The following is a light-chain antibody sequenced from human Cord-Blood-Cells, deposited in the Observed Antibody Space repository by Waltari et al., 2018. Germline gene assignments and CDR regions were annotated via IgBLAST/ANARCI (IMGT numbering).Light chain of an antibody. Sequence: EIVLTQSPGTLSLSPGERATLSCRASQSVSSSYLAWYQQKPGQAPRLLIYGASNRATGIPDGFSGSGSGTDFTLTISRLEPEDFAVYYCQQYGSSPFTFGPGTKVDIK. V-gene: IGKV3-20*01. CDR1: QSVSSSY. CDR2: GAS. CDR3: QQYGSSPFT. J-gene: IGKJ3*01.